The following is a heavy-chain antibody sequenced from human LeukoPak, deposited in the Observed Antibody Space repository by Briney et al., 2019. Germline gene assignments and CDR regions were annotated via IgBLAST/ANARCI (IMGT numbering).Heavy chain of an antibody. D-gene: IGHD3-22*01. Sequence: SVKVSCKASGGTFSTYAISWVRQAPGQGLEWMGVIIPILGTAKYAQEFKGRVTITADEFKGTAYMELSSLRSEDTAVFYCASNTNYYENTGHYVLVPWGQGTLVTVSS. J-gene: IGHJ5*02. CDR2: IIPILGTA. V-gene: IGHV1-69*13. CDR3: ASNTNYYENTGHYVLVP. CDR1: GGTFSTYA.